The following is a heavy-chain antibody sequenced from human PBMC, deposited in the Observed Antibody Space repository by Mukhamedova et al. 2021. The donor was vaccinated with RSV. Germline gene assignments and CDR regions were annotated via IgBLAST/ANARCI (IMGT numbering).Heavy chain of an antibody. CDR3: ARPNRRFNRAFDI. V-gene: IGHV5-51*01. CDR2: IYPGDSDT. D-gene: IGHD1-14*01. J-gene: IGHJ3*02. Sequence: GKGLEWMGIIYPGDSDTRYSPSFQGQVTISADKSISTAYLQWSSLKASDTAMYYCARPNRRFNRAFDIWGQGTMVTVSS.